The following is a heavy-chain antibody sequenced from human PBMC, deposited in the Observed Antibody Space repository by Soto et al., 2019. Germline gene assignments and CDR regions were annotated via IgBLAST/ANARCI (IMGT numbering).Heavy chain of an antibody. CDR3: AHRGGGYFDWLLCVDCPYFDY. J-gene: IGHJ4*02. Sequence: PSETLSLTCAVYGGSFSGYYWSWIRQPPGKGLEWIGEINHSGSTNYNPSLKSRVTISVDTSKNQFSLKLSSVTAADTAVYYCAHRGGGYFDWLLCVDCPYFDYWGQGTLVTVSS. V-gene: IGHV4-34*01. D-gene: IGHD3-9*01. CDR2: INHSGST. CDR1: GGSFSGYY.